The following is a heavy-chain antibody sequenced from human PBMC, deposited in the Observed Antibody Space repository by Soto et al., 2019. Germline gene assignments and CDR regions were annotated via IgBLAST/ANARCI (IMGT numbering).Heavy chain of an antibody. CDR3: ARYIINRFDP. CDR2: ISVYNGNT. CDR1: GYSFTSYG. Sequence: QVQLVQSGAEVMQPGASVKVSCKASGYSFTSYGITWVRQAPGQGLEWMGWISVYNGNTNYAQSFQGRAIMTTDTSTSTAYMELRGLRSDDTAGYYCARYIINRFDPWVQGTLVTVAS. V-gene: IGHV1-18*01. J-gene: IGHJ5*02.